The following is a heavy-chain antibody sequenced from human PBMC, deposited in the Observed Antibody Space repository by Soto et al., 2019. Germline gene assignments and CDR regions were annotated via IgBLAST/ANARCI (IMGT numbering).Heavy chain of an antibody. D-gene: IGHD3-9*01. V-gene: IGHV3-21*01. CDR1: GFTFSSYT. CDR2: ISSSSTSV. Sequence: EVRLVESGGGLVKPGGSLRLSCEASGFTFSSYTMNWVRQAPGKGLECVSSISSSSTSVYYADSVKGRFTISRDNAKNSLYLQMNSLRAGDTAVYYCASGPYFEILTGYFDPWGQGTLVTVSS. J-gene: IGHJ5*02. CDR3: ASGPYFEILTGYFDP.